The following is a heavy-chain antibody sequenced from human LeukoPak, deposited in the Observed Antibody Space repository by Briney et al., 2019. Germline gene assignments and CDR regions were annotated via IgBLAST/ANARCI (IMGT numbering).Heavy chain of an antibody. CDR1: GFTFNTYW. CDR3: ARVPMTTSGLNAFDI. CDR2: ISSEGSDT. V-gene: IGHV3-74*01. D-gene: IGHD3-22*01. J-gene: IGHJ3*02. Sequence: GGSLRLSCAASGFTFNTYWMHWVRQAPGKGLVWVSRISSEGSDTNYADSVKGRFTISRDNAKNTLYLQMNSLRAEDAAVYYCARVPMTTSGLNAFDIWGQGTMVTVSS.